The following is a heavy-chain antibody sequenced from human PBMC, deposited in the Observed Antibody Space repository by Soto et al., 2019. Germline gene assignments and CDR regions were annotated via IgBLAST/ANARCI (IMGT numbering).Heavy chain of an antibody. V-gene: IGHV3-64*02. Sequence: GSLRLSCAASGFTFSSYAMHWVRQAPGKGLEYVSAISSNGGSTYYADSVKGRFTISRDNSKNTLYLQMGSLRAEDMAVYYCARGVYSSGYFDYWGQGTLVTV. J-gene: IGHJ4*02. CDR2: ISSNGGST. D-gene: IGHD6-19*01. CDR1: GFTFSSYA. CDR3: ARGVYSSGYFDY.